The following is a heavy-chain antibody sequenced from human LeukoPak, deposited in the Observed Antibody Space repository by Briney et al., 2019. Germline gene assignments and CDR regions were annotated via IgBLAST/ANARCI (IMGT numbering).Heavy chain of an antibody. Sequence: SETLSLTCGVSGGAITNYYWSWIRQPPGKELEWIGYISYSGNTDSNPSLKSRVTISVDTSKNQFSLKLSSVTAADTAVYYCARHTTHGDYNPNDYWGQGTLVTVSS. CDR2: ISYSGNT. J-gene: IGHJ4*02. V-gene: IGHV4-59*08. CDR3: ARHTTHGDYNPNDY. D-gene: IGHD3-16*01. CDR1: GGAITNYY.